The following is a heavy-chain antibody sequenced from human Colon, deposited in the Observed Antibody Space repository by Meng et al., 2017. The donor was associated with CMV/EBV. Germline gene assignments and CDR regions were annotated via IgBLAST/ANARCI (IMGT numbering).Heavy chain of an antibody. CDR3: ARTTIQSFAYGLNV. V-gene: IGHV4-61*03. J-gene: IGHJ6*02. Sequence: SETLSLTCSVSGGSVSGGIYYWNWIRQPPGKGLEWLGYITYTGSSKYNPSVKGRVTISSDTSKNHISLKLTSVTAADMAVYYCARTTIQSFAYGLNVWGLGTTVTVSS. D-gene: IGHD3-10*01. CDR2: ITYTGSS. CDR1: GGSVSGGIYY.